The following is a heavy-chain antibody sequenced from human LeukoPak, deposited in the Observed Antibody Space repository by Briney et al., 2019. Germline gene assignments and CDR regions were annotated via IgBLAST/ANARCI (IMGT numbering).Heavy chain of an antibody. CDR1: GFNFNVYH. D-gene: IGHD4/OR15-4a*01. CDR2: ISSGATTI. J-gene: IGHJ2*01. Sequence: GGSLRLSCAASGFNFNVYHMNWVRQAPGKGLEWVSYISSGATTIIYADSVRGRLTISRDNAKNLVYLQMSGLRAEDTAVYYCARGLSLVLSGWHFDIWGRGTQVTVSS. V-gene: IGHV3-48*01. CDR3: ARGLSLVLSGWHFDI.